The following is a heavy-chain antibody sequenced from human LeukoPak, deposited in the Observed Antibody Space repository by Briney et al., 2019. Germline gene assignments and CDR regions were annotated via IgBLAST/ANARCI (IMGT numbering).Heavy chain of an antibody. V-gene: IGHV4-59*01. D-gene: IGHD2-15*01. J-gene: IGHJ4*02. Sequence: KPSETLSLTCTVSGGSISGYYWSWIRHPPGKGLEWIGYIYYSGSTNYNPSLKSRVTISVETSKNQFSLKLSSVTAADTAVYYCAREGDIPSWGQGTLVTVSS. CDR1: GGSISGYY. CDR2: IYYSGST. CDR3: AREGDIPS.